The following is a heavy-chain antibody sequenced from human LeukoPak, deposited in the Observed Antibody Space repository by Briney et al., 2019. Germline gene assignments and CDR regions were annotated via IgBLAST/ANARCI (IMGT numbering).Heavy chain of an antibody. CDR2: IVVGSGNT. J-gene: IGHJ4*02. D-gene: IGHD3-22*01. Sequence: ASVKVSCKASGFTFTSSAMQWGRQARGQRLEWIGWIVVGSGNTNYAQKFQERVTITRDMYTSTAYMELSSRRSEDTAVYYCAASPHYYDSSGPYGYWGQGTLVTVSS. CDR1: GFTFTSSA. V-gene: IGHV1-58*02. CDR3: AASPHYYDSSGPYGY.